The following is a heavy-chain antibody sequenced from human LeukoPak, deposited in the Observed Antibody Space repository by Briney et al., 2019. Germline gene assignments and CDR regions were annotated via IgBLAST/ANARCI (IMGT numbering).Heavy chain of an antibody. D-gene: IGHD3-3*01. Sequence: PAGSLRLSCAAAGFTFRNYTMNWVGQAPGKGLEWGSPIIGSATSTYYADSVKGRFTISRDNSKNSLYLQMNSLTAEDPPVYYRTTSPYPPLICITIFGGPTFDIWGEGTMVTV. CDR3: TTSPYPPLICITIFGGPTFDI. CDR2: IIGSATST. J-gene: IGHJ3*02. V-gene: IGHV3-23*01. CDR1: GFTFRNYT.